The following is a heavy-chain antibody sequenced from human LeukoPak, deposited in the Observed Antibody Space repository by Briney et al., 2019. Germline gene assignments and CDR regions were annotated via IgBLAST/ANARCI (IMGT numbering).Heavy chain of an antibody. J-gene: IGHJ4*02. D-gene: IGHD3-3*01. CDR3: AKDSTIFGVVTHFDY. Sequence: GGSLRLSCAASGFTFSSYAMSWVRQAPGKGLEWVSAISGSGGSTYYADSVKGRFTISRDNSKNTLYLKMNSLRAEDTAVYYCAKDSTIFGVVTHFDYWGQGTLVTVSS. CDR1: GFTFSSYA. V-gene: IGHV3-23*01. CDR2: ISGSGGST.